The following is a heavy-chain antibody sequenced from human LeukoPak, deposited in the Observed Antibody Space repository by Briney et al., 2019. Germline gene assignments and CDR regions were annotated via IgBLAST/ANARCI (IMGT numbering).Heavy chain of an antibody. CDR3: AKDGDTVSGTYYFDMDV. CDR1: GFTFSSYG. CDR2: ISGSGGST. V-gene: IGHV3-23*01. Sequence: GGTLRLSCAASGFTFSSYGMIWVRQAPGKGLEWVSGISGSGGSTYYADSVKGRFTISRDNSRNTLYLQMNSLRAEDTALYYCAKDGDTVSGTYYFDMDVWGKGTTVTISS. J-gene: IGHJ6*03. D-gene: IGHD1-26*01.